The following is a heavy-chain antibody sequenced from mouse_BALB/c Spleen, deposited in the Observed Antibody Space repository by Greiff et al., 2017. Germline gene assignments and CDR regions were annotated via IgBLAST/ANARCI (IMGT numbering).Heavy chain of an antibody. J-gene: IGHJ3*01. CDR1: GFSLTSYG. V-gene: IGHV2-9*02. CDR3: AREDSPWFAY. CDR2: IWAGGST. Sequence: VKLVESGPGLVAPSQSLSITCTVSGFSLTSYGVHWVRQPPGKGLEWLGVIWAGGSTNYNSALMSRLSISKDNSKSQVFLKMNSLQTDDTAMYYCAREDSPWFAYWGQGTLVTVSA.